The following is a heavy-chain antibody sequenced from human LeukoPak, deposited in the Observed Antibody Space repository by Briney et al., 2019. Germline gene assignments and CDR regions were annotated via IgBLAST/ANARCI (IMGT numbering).Heavy chain of an antibody. CDR2: ISGSGGST. CDR1: GFTFSSYG. J-gene: IGHJ4*02. Sequence: GGSLRLSCAASGFTFSSYGMSWVRQAPGKGLEWVSAISGSGGSTYYADSVKGRFTISRDNSKNTLYLQMNSLRAEDTAVYYCAKVQLTSVVITTPFDYWGQGTLVTVSS. D-gene: IGHD3-22*01. V-gene: IGHV3-23*01. CDR3: AKVQLTSVVITTPFDY.